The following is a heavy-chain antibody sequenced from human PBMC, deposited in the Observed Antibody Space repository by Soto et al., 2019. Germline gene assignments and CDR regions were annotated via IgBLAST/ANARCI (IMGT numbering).Heavy chain of an antibody. Sequence: DYAGRWVSKKPGKGLEWVSLISWDGGSTYYADSVKGRFTISRDNSKNSLYLQMNSLRTEDTALYYCAKAQRVYYYYGMDVWGQGTTVTVSS. J-gene: IGHJ6*02. V-gene: IGHV3-43*01. CDR3: AKAQRVYYYYGMDV. CDR1: DYA. CDR2: ISWDGGST.